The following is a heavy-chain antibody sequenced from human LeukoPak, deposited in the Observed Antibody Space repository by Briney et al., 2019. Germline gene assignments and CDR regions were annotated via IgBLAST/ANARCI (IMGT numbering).Heavy chain of an antibody. CDR2: ISSSSSTI. J-gene: IGHJ4*02. Sequence: GGSLRLSCAASGFTFSSYSMNWVRQAPGKGLEWVSYISSSSSTIYYADSVKGRFTISRDNAKNSLYLQMNSLRAEDTAVYYCARGFVLGYCSSTSCPDYWGQGTLVTVSS. CDR3: ARGFVLGYCSSTSCPDY. V-gene: IGHV3-48*01. D-gene: IGHD2-2*01. CDR1: GFTFSSYS.